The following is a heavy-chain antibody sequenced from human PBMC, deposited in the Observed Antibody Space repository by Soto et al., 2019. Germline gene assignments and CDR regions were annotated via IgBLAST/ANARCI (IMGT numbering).Heavy chain of an antibody. CDR2: IGTAGDT. D-gene: IGHD6-13*01. J-gene: IGHJ4*02. Sequence: LRLSCAASGFTFSSYDMRWVRQATGKGLEWVSAIGTAGDTYYPGSVKGRFTISRENAKNSLYLQMNSLRAGDTAVYYCARSSSWYSGFDYWGQGTLVTVSS. CDR3: ARSSSWYSGFDY. CDR1: GFTFSSYD. V-gene: IGHV3-13*01.